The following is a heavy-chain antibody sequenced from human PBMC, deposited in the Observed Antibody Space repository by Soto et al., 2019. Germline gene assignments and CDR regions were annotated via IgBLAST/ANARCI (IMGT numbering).Heavy chain of an antibody. Sequence: GGSLILSCAASGFSFYIFAMNWVREAVGKGLEWGSGISGGGGSTYYADSVKGRFTISRDNSNNTLYLQMNSLRAEDTAVYYCAKDPTSYDSSAQFDSWGQGT. CDR1: GFSFYIFA. V-gene: IGHV3-23*01. CDR2: ISGGGGST. J-gene: IGHJ4*02. D-gene: IGHD3-22*01. CDR3: AKDPTSYDSSAQFDS.